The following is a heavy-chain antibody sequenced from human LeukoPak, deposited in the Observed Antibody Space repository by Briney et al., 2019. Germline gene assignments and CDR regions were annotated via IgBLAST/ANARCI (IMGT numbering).Heavy chain of an antibody. J-gene: IGHJ4*02. Sequence: GASEKVSCKASGSTYISSGISWVRQSPRQGLAWIVRISEYNGNTKDAQKLQGRCTMTTDTYTSTAYMELRSLRSDDTAVYYCVITCLYSGIPFGYSWGQGTLVTVSS. V-gene: IGHV1-18*01. D-gene: IGHD1-26*01. CDR1: GSTYISSG. CDR3: VITCLYSGIPFGYS. CDR2: ISEYNGNT.